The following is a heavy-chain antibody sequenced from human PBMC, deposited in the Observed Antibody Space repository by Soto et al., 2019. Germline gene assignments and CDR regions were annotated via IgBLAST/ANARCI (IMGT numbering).Heavy chain of an antibody. CDR1: GGSFSGYY. J-gene: IGHJ6*02. V-gene: IGHV4-34*01. CDR3: ARVTGRCYYGMDV. Sequence: QVQLQQWGAGLLKPSETLSLTCAVYGGSFSGYYWSWIRQPPGKGLEWIGEINHSGSTNYNPSLNIRVTTSRDTSTTQFSLKLSSVTAADTAVYSCARVTGRCYYGMDVWGQGTTVTVSS. CDR2: INHSGST.